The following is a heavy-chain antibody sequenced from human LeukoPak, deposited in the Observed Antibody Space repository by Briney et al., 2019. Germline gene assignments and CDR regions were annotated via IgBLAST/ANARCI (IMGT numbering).Heavy chain of an antibody. Sequence: PGGSLRLSCAASGFTFSSYAMHWVRQAPGKGLEWVAVISYDGSNKYYADSVKGRSTISRDNSKNTLYLQMNSLRAEDTAVYYCARDKIGTATVFGVVHHTHAFDIWGQGTMVTVSS. CDR2: ISYDGSNK. D-gene: IGHD3-3*01. V-gene: IGHV3-30*04. CDR1: GFTFSSYA. J-gene: IGHJ3*02. CDR3: ARDKIGTATVFGVVHHTHAFDI.